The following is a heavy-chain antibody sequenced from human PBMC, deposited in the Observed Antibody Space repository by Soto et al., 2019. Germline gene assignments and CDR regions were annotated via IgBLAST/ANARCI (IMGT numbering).Heavy chain of an antibody. Sequence: QVQLVQSGAEVKRPGSSVKVSCEASGGTFSSLGFTWVRQAPGQGLEWMGGIIPISGRTTFAPKFLGRVTITADESTRTIDMEPTALTSDDMAIYYCATRGTQGRWLEFADYWGQGTLVTVSS. CDR3: ATRGTQGRWLEFADY. D-gene: IGHD5-12*01. J-gene: IGHJ4*02. V-gene: IGHV1-69*01. CDR2: IIPISGRT. CDR1: GGTFSSLG.